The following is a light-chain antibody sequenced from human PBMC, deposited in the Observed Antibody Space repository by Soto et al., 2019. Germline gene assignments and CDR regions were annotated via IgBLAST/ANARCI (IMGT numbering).Light chain of an antibody. CDR2: EVT. V-gene: IGLV2-8*01. CDR3: SSYAGSNNFPYV. Sequence: QSVLTQPPSASGSPGQSVTISCTGNNSDVVGYNYVSWYQQHPGKALKLIIYEVTKRPSGVPDLFSGSKSDNTASLTVSGLQAEDEADYYCSSYAGSNNFPYVFGTGTKVTVL. CDR1: NSDVVGYNY. J-gene: IGLJ1*01.